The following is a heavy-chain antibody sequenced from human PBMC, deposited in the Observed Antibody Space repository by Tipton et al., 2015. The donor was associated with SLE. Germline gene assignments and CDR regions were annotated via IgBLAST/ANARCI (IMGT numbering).Heavy chain of an antibody. CDR2: IYPGDSDT. V-gene: IGHV5-51*01. CDR1: GYSFTSYW. CDR3: ARQPGYSSGWDAYFDY. Sequence: QLVQSGAEVKKPGESLKISCMGSGYSFTSYWIGWVRQMPGKGLEWMGIIYPGDSDTRYSPSFQGQVTISADKSISTAYLQWSSLKASDTAMYYCARQPGYSSGWDAYFDYWGQGTLVTVSS. D-gene: IGHD6-19*01. J-gene: IGHJ4*02.